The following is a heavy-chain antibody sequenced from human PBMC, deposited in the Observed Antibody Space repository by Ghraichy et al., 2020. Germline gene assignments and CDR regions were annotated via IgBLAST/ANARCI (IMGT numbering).Heavy chain of an antibody. CDR2: INPSGGST. CDR1: GYTFTSYY. Sequence: ASVKVSCKASGYTFTSYYMHWVRQAPGQGLEWMGIINPSGGSTSYAQKFQGRVTMTRDTSTSTVYMELSSLRSEDTAVYYCAREERWLRLPYYYGMDVWGQGTTVTVSS. D-gene: IGHD5-24*01. V-gene: IGHV1-46*01. J-gene: IGHJ6*02. CDR3: AREERWLRLPYYYGMDV.